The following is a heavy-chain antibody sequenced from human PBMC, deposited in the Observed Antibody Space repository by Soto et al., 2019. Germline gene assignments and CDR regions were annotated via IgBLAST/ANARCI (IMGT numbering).Heavy chain of an antibody. V-gene: IGHV1-2*02. J-gene: IGHJ6*02. Sequence: ASVKVSCKASAYLFTGYHIHWLRQAPGRGLEWMGWINPNSGDTEYAQNFQGRVTMTRDTSFNLVYMEMSGLMSEDTAVYYCARDARGTRGFDEMDIWGQGTTVTVSS. CDR1: AYLFTGYH. CDR3: ARDARGTRGFDEMDI. CDR2: INPNSGDT. D-gene: IGHD3-9*01.